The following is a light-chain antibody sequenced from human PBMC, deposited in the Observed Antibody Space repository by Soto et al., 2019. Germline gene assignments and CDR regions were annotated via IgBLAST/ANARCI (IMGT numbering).Light chain of an antibody. CDR1: QSISSY. CDR3: QQSYSTPFT. Sequence: DIQMTQSPSTRSASVGERVTITCRASQSISSYLNWYQQKPGKAPKLLIYAASSLQSGVPSRFSGSGSGTDFTLTISSLQPEDFATYYCQQSYSTPFTCGQGTRREI. CDR2: AAS. J-gene: IGKJ5*01. V-gene: IGKV1-39*01.